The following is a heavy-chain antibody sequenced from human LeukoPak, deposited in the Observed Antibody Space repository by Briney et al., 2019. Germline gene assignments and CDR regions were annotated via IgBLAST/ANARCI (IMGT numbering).Heavy chain of an antibody. J-gene: IGHJ3*02. V-gene: IGHV1-18*01. D-gene: IGHD5-18*01. CDR3: PRDLARGYSYGHNAFDI. Sequence: ASVKVSCNASGYNFNSYAIGWVRQAPRQGLEWMGWITAGNGNTNYAQKVQGRVTMTTDTSTSTASMELMSLRSDDTAVYFCPRDLARGYSYGHNAFDIWGQGTMVTVSS. CDR2: ITAGNGNT. CDR1: GYNFNSYA.